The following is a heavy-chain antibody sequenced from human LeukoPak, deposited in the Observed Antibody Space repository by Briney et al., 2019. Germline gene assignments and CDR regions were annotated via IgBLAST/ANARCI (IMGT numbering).Heavy chain of an antibody. J-gene: IGHJ4*02. CDR3: AREITIFGVVQSNYFDY. D-gene: IGHD3-3*01. V-gene: IGHV3-74*01. Sequence: GGSLRLSCAASGFTFTSYWMHWVRQAPGKGLVWVSRVNSDESRTSYVDSVKGRFTISRDNAKNTLYLQMNSLRAEDTAVYYCAREITIFGVVQSNYFDYWGQGTLVTVSS. CDR2: VNSDESRT. CDR1: GFTFTSYW.